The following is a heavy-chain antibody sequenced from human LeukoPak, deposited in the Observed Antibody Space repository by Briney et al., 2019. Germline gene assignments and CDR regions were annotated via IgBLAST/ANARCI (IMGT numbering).Heavy chain of an antibody. Sequence: GGSLRLSCAASGFTVSSNYMSWVRQAPGKGLEWVSVIYSGGSTYYADSVKGRFTISRDNSKNTLYLQMNSLRAEDTAVYYCAKDKHDNNWFDPWGQGTLVTVSS. D-gene: IGHD3-22*01. V-gene: IGHV3-66*01. J-gene: IGHJ5*02. CDR1: GFTVSSNY. CDR2: IYSGGST. CDR3: AKDKHDNNWFDP.